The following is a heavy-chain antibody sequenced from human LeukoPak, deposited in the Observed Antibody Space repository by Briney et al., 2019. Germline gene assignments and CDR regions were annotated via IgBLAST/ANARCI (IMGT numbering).Heavy chain of an antibody. V-gene: IGHV3-33*01. CDR1: GFTFSSYG. CDR2: IWYDGSNK. J-gene: IGHJ4*02. D-gene: IGHD3-10*01. Sequence: GGSLRLSCAASGFTFSSYGMHWVRQAPGKGLEWVAVIWYDGSNKYYADSVKGRFTISRDNSKNTLYLQMNSLRAEDTAVYYCARTMYSSGSYYSAVGYWGQGTLVTVSS. CDR3: ARTMYSSGSYYSAVGY.